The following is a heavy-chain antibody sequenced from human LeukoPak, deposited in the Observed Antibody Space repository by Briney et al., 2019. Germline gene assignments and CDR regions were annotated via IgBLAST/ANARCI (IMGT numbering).Heavy chain of an antibody. Sequence: GRSLRLSYAASGFTFSSYAMHWVRQAPGKGLEWVAVISYDGSNKYYADSVKGRFTISRDNSKNTLYLQMNSLRAEDTAVYYCARDGCSSTSCYFWYFDLWGRGTLVTVSS. J-gene: IGHJ2*01. CDR3: ARDGCSSTSCYFWYFDL. V-gene: IGHV3-30*04. CDR2: ISYDGSNK. CDR1: GFTFSSYA. D-gene: IGHD2-2*01.